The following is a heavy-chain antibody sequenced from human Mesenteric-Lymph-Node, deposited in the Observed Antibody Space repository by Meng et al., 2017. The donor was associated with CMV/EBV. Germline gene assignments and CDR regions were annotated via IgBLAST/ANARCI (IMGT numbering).Heavy chain of an antibody. J-gene: IGHJ4*02. CDR2: ISPTGGST. CDR3: ASNSREQLAFDY. Sequence: GGSLRLSCVASGFAFSNYPMSWVRQAPGRGLEWVSGISPTGGSTYDADSVKGRFSISRDNAKNSLYLQMNSLRAEDTAVYYCASNSREQLAFDYWGQGTLVTVSS. D-gene: IGHD6-6*01. V-gene: IGHV3-23*01. CDR1: GFAFSNYP.